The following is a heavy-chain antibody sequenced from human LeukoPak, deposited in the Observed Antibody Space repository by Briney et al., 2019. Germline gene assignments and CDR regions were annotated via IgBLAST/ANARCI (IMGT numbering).Heavy chain of an antibody. D-gene: IGHD3-10*01. CDR1: GGSISSYY. J-gene: IGHJ6*03. Sequence: SDTLSLPCSICGGSISSYYWRWLRQPPRKGLEWMEYIYHSGSSNYNPCLKSRVTISVDTSKNQLSLKLSSVTAADTAVYYCARVSMVRGVGHYYYMDVWGKGTTVTVSS. V-gene: IGHV4-59*12. CDR2: IYHSGSS. CDR3: ARVSMVRGVGHYYYMDV.